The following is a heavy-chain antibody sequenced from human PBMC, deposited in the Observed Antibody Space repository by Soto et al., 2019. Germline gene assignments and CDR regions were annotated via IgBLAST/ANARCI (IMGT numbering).Heavy chain of an antibody. CDR3: ARVQVDYSNYVYYYYGMDV. V-gene: IGHV4-59*01. CDR2: IYYGGTT. Sequence: PSETLSRTCIVCGGSFSPNYWSWIRQPPGKGLEWVGYIYYGGTTSYNPSLQSRVTISVDTSKNQFSLKLSSVTAADTAVYYCARVQVDYSNYVYYYYGMDVWGQGTTVT. D-gene: IGHD4-4*01. J-gene: IGHJ6*02. CDR1: GGSFSPNY.